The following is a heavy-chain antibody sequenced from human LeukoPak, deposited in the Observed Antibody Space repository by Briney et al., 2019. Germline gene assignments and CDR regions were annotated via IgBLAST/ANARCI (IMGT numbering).Heavy chain of an antibody. CDR1: GFTFSSYA. CDR3: AKYSGYDYHFDY. D-gene: IGHD5-12*01. CDR2: ISGSGGST. Sequence: GGSLRLSCAASGFTFSSYAMSWVRQAPGKGLEWVSAISGSGGSTYYADSVKGRLTISRDNSKNTLYLQMNSLRAEDTAVYYCAKYSGYDYHFDYWGQGTLVTVSS. V-gene: IGHV3-23*01. J-gene: IGHJ4*02.